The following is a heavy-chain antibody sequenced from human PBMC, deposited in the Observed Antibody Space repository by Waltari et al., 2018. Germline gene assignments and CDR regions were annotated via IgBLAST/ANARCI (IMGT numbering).Heavy chain of an antibody. V-gene: IGHV3-64*01. CDR1: VFTFSNYA. CDR2: INSNGGRT. D-gene: IGHD3-10*01. CDR3: ARDGSYFYYDY. J-gene: IGHJ4*02. Sequence: DVQLVEPGGGLVQPEGSLRLSCAASVFTFSNYALHWVRQAPGKGLEYVAAINSNGGRTYYANSVKGRFTVSRDNSKNTLYLQMGSLRAEDIAVYYCARDGSYFYYDYWGLGTLVTVSS.